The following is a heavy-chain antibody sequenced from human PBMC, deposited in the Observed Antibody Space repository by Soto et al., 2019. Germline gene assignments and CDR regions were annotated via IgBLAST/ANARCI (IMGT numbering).Heavy chain of an antibody. CDR1: GYTFTGYY. CDR3: ARPPGYVSDWYYFDL. J-gene: IGHJ4*02. CDR2: ISPKSGGT. Sequence: ASVKVSCKASGYTFTGYYMHWVRQAPGQGFEWMGRISPKSGGTNYAQKFQGRVTMTWDASLNTAYMELSSLMFEDTAVYYCARPPGYVSDWYYFDLWGQGTLVTVSS. V-gene: IGHV1-2*02. D-gene: IGHD3-9*01.